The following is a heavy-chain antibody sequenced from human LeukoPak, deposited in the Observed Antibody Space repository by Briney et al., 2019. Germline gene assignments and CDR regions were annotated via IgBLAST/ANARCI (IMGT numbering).Heavy chain of an antibody. V-gene: IGHV4-59*01. Sequence: SETLSLTCTVSGGSISSYYWSWIRQPPGKGLEWVGYIYYSGSTNYNPSLKSRITISVDTSKNQFSLKLSSVTAADTAVYYCARGHSSGWYPWGQGTLVTVSS. J-gene: IGHJ5*02. CDR3: ARGHSSGWYP. CDR1: GGSISSYY. CDR2: IYYSGST. D-gene: IGHD6-19*01.